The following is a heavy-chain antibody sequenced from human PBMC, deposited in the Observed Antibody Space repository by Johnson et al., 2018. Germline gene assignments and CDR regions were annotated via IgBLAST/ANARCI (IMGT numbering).Heavy chain of an antibody. D-gene: IGHD1-7*01. CDR1: GGSISSYY. V-gene: IGHV4-59*01. J-gene: IGHJ6*03. Sequence: QVQLQESGPGLVKPSETLSLTCTVSGGSISSYYWSWIRQPPGKGLVWIGYIYYSGSTNYHPSLKSRVTISVDTSKNQVSLKLSSVPAADTGVHYCARVRTGTGHHYYYHYMDGWGKGTTVTDSS. CDR3: ARVRTGTGHHYYYHYMDG. CDR2: IYYSGST.